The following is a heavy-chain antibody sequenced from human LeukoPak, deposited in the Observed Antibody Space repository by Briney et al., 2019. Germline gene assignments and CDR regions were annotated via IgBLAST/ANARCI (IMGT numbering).Heavy chain of an antibody. D-gene: IGHD3-16*02. CDR2: IYYSGST. J-gene: IGHJ4*02. V-gene: IGHV4-59*01. Sequence: SETLSLTCTVSGGSISSYYWSWIRQPPGKGLEWIGYIYYSGSTNYNPSLKSRVTISVDTSKNQFSLKLSSVTAADTAVYYCARGVSTWGSCRYGFDYWGQGTLVTVSS. CDR1: GGSISSYY. CDR3: ARGVSTWGSCRYGFDY.